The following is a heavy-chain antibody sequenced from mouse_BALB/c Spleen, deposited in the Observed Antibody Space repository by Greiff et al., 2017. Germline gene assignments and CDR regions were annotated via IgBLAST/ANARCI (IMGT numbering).Heavy chain of an antibody. CDR3: TRSWTTEYFDY. Sequence: VQLQQSGTVLARPGASVTMSCKASGYTFTSYWMHWVKQRPGQGLEWIGAIYPGNSDTSYNQKFKGKDKLTAVTSTSTVYMELSSLTNEDSAVYYCTRSWTTEYFDYWGQGTTRTGSP. V-gene: IGHV1-5*01. CDR2: IYPGNSDT. D-gene: IGHD1-1*01. CDR1: GYTFTSYW. J-gene: IGHJ2*01.